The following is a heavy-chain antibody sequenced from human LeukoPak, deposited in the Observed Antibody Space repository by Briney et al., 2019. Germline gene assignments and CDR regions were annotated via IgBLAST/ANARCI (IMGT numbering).Heavy chain of an antibody. J-gene: IGHJ4*02. Sequence: ASVKVSCKASGYTFTSYYMHWVRQAPGQGLEWMGIINPSGGSTSYAQKFQGRVTMTRDTSTSTVYMELSSLRSEDTAVYYCARDHLGNCGGDCYNIDYWGQGTLVTVSS. D-gene: IGHD2-21*01. CDR3: ARDHLGNCGGDCYNIDY. V-gene: IGHV1-46*01. CDR1: GYTFTSYY. CDR2: INPSGGST.